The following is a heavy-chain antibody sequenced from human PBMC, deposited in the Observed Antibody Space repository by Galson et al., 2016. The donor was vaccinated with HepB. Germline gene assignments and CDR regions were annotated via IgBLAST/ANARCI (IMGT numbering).Heavy chain of an antibody. Sequence: SLRLSCAASGFTFRNYAMSWVRQAPGKGLEWVASISGSGGDAYIADSVEGRSTISRDNSKNTVDLQMHSLKVEDTAVYFCAKGSGRAGYNCVPIESWGQGTLVPVSS. CDR1: GFTFRNYA. J-gene: IGHJ4*02. CDR2: ISGSGGDA. CDR3: AKGSGRAGYNCVPIES. D-gene: IGHD1-20*01. V-gene: IGHV3-23*01.